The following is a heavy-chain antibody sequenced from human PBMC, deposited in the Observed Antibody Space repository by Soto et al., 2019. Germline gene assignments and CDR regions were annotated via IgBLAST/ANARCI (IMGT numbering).Heavy chain of an antibody. CDR1: GFTFSNAW. Sequence: EVQLVESGGGLVKPGGSLRLSCAASGFTFSNAWMNWVRQAPGKGLEWVGRIKSKTDGGTTDYAAPVKGRFTISRDDSKNTLYLQMNRLKTEDTAVYYCTTDPNYYDSSGYYQNDAFDIWGQGTMVTVSS. D-gene: IGHD3-22*01. J-gene: IGHJ3*02. CDR2: IKSKTDGGTT. V-gene: IGHV3-15*07. CDR3: TTDPNYYDSSGYYQNDAFDI.